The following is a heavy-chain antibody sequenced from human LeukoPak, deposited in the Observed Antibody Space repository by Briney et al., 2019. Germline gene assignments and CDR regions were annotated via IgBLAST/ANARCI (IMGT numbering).Heavy chain of an antibody. CDR2: INPNSGGT. CDR1: GYTFTGYY. CDR3: ARSYGSGNYYMDV. V-gene: IGHV1-2*02. J-gene: IGHJ6*03. D-gene: IGHD3-10*01. Sequence: ASVKVSCKASGYTFTGYYIHWVRQAPGQGLEWMGWINPNSGGTNYAQKFQGRVTMTRDTSISTAYMELSRLRSDDTAVYYCARSYGSGNYYMDVWGKGTTVTVSS.